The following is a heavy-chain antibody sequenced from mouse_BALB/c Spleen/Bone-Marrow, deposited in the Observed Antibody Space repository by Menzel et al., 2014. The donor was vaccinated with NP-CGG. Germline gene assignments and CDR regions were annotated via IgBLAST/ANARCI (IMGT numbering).Heavy chain of an antibody. Sequence: EVKLVESGGGLVKPGGSLKLSCAASGFTFSSYSMSWVRQTPEKRLEWVATISSGGHYTYYPDSVKGRFTISRDNAKNTLYLQMSSLKSEDTAMYYCARHGGYGNYFDYWGQGTTRTAPS. CDR1: GFTFSSYS. V-gene: IGHV5-6-4*01. J-gene: IGHJ2*01. D-gene: IGHD2-10*02. CDR2: ISSGGHYT. CDR3: ARHGGYGNYFDY.